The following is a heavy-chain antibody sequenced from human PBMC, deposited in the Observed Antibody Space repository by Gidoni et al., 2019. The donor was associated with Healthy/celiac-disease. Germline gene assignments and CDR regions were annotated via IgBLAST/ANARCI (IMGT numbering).Heavy chain of an antibody. CDR2: ISSSSSYT. V-gene: IGHV3-11*05. J-gene: IGHJ4*02. Sequence: QVQLVESGGGLVKPGGSLGLSCAASGFTFSYYYMSWIRQAPGKGLGWVSYISSSSSYTNYADSVKGRFTISRDNAKNSLYLQMNSLRAEDTAVYYCARVGRDGYNFVDYFDYWGQGTLVTVSS. CDR1: GFTFSYYY. D-gene: IGHD5-12*01. CDR3: ARVGRDGYNFVDYFDY.